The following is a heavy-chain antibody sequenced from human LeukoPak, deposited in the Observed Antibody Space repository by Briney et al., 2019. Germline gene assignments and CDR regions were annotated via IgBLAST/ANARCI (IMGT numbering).Heavy chain of an antibody. J-gene: IGHJ6*02. V-gene: IGHV3-21*01. CDR3: ARDHCSSTSCLNYYYYYGMDV. CDR2: ISSSSSYI. CDR1: GFTFSSYS. D-gene: IGHD2-2*01. Sequence: GGSLRLTCAASGFTFSSYSMNWVGQAPGKGLEWVSSISSSSSYIYYADSVKGRFTISRDNAKNSLYLQMNSLRAEDTAVYYCARDHCSSTSCLNYYYYYGMDVWGQGTTVTVSS.